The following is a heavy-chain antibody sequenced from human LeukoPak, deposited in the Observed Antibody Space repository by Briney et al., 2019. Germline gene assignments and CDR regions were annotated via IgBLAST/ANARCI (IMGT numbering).Heavy chain of an antibody. V-gene: IGHV3-30-3*01. J-gene: IGHJ4*02. CDR1: GFTFSSYA. CDR2: ISYDGSNK. CDR3: ARVGSDSDYGDYRTPYDY. Sequence: PGGSLRLSCAASGFTFSSYAMRWVRQAPGKGLEWEAVISYDGSNKYYADSVKGRFTISRDNSKNTLYLQMNSLRAEDTAVYCCARVGSDSDYGDYRTPYDYWGQGTLVTVSS. D-gene: IGHD4-17*01.